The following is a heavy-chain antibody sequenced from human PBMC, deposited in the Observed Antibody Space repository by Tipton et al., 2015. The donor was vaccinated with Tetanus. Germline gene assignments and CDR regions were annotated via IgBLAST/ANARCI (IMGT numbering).Heavy chain of an antibody. Sequence: LSLTCGVFGDYLSDYYWTWVRQPPGKGLEWVSSISSTSSYIYYADSLKGRFTISRDNAKNSLYLQMDSLRVEDTAVYYCASGSTLDYWGQGILVTVSS. V-gene: IGHV3-21*01. CDR3: ASGSTLDY. CDR2: ISSTSSYI. CDR1: GDYLSDYY. J-gene: IGHJ4*02. D-gene: IGHD6-25*01.